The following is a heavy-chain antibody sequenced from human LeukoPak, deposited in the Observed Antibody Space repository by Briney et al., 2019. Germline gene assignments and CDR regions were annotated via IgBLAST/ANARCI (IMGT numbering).Heavy chain of an antibody. D-gene: IGHD3-10*01. J-gene: IGHJ3*02. V-gene: IGHV4-59*08. CDR1: GGSISSYY. CDR2: IYYSGST. Sequence: SETLSLTCTVSGGSISSYYWSWIRQPPGKGLEWIGYIYYSGSTNYNPSLKSRVTISVDTSKNQFSLKLSSVTAADTAVYYCARRPRRITMVRGATGAAFDIWGQGTMVTVPS. CDR3: ARRPRRITMVRGATGAAFDI.